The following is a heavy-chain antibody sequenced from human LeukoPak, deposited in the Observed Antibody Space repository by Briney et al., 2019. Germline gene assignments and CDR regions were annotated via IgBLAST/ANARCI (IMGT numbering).Heavy chain of an antibody. CDR3: ARGVDSSGYYPY. Sequence: GSLRLSCAASGFAFSTYGMHWVRQAPGKGLEWVAVISLDGSNKEYADSVKGRFSISRDNSKNTLYLQMNSLRAEDTAVYYCARGVDSSGYYPYWGQGTLVTVSS. J-gene: IGHJ4*02. V-gene: IGHV3-30*03. CDR2: ISLDGSNK. CDR1: GFAFSTYG. D-gene: IGHD3-22*01.